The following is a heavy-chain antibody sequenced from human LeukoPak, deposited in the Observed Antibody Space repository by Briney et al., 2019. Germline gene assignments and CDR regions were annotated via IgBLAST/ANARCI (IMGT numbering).Heavy chain of an antibody. Sequence: PSETLSLTCTVSGGSISSSSYYWSWIRQPPGKGLEWIGEINHSGSTNYNPSLKSRVTISVDTSKNQFSLKLSSVTAADTAVYYCARPYYDFWSGYYRRWGQGTLVTVSS. V-gene: IGHV4-39*07. D-gene: IGHD3-3*01. J-gene: IGHJ4*02. CDR2: INHSGST. CDR1: GGSISSSSYY. CDR3: ARPYYDFWSGYYRR.